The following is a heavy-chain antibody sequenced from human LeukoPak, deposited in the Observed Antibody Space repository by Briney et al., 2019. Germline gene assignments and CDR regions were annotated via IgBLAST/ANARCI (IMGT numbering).Heavy chain of an antibody. V-gene: IGHV4-59*01. CDR3: ARGQVLADY. CDR1: GGSISSFY. J-gene: IGHJ4*02. Sequence: SETLSLTCTVSGGSISSFYWSWIRQPPGKGLEWIGYIYYSGSTNYNPSLKSRVTISVDTSKNQFSLKLSSVTAADTAVYYCARGQVLADYWGQGTLVTVSS. D-gene: IGHD2/OR15-2a*01. CDR2: IYYSGST.